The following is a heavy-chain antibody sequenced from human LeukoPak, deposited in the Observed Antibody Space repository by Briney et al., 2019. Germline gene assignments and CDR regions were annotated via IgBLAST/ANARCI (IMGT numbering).Heavy chain of an antibody. CDR2: INSDGSST. D-gene: IGHD3-3*01. Sequence: GGSLRLSCAASGFTFSSYWMHWVRQAPGKGLVWVSRINSDGSSTSYADSVKGRFTISRDNAKNTLYLQMNSLRAEDTAVYYCARDGVRGDYDFWSGYNWFDPWGQGTLVTVSS. J-gene: IGHJ5*02. V-gene: IGHV3-74*01. CDR3: ARDGVRGDYDFWSGYNWFDP. CDR1: GFTFSSYW.